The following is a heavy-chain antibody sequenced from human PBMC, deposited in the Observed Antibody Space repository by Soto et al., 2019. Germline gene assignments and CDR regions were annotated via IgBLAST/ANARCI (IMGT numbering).Heavy chain of an antibody. Sequence: QVHLVQSGAEVKKPGASVKFSCKGSGYAFTTYGITWVRQAPGQGLEWMGWISAHNGNTTYAQKLQGRVTVTRDTSTSTAYMELRSLRSDGTAVYYCARGRYGDYWGQGALVTVSS. D-gene: IGHD1-1*01. CDR2: ISAHNGNT. J-gene: IGHJ4*02. CDR1: GYAFTTYG. CDR3: ARGRYGDY. V-gene: IGHV1-18*01.